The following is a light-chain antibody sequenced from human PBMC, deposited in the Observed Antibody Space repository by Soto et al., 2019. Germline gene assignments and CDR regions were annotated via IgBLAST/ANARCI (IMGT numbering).Light chain of an antibody. V-gene: IGKV3-11*01. CDR3: QQHSSSPWT. CDR2: AVS. CDR1: QSVSSS. Sequence: EIVLTQSPATLSLSPGERATLSCRASQSVSSSLAWYRQEPGQAPRLLVYAVSSRAAGIPDRFSGSGSGTDFTLTITRLEPEDSAVYYCQQHSSSPWTFGQGTRVEV. J-gene: IGKJ1*01.